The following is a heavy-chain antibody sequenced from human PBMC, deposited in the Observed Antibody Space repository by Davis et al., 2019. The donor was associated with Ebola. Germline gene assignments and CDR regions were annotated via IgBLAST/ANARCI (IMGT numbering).Heavy chain of an antibody. CDR1: GGSFSGYY. J-gene: IGHJ6*02. CDR3: ASQYYDFWSGYYGMDV. D-gene: IGHD3-3*01. V-gene: IGHV4-34*01. CDR2: IYHSGST. Sequence: SETLSLTCAVYGGSFSGYYWSWIRQPPGKGLKWIGEIYHSGSTNYNPSLKSRVTISVDKSKNQFSLKLSSVTAADTAVYYCASQYYDFWSGYYGMDVWGQGTTVTVSS.